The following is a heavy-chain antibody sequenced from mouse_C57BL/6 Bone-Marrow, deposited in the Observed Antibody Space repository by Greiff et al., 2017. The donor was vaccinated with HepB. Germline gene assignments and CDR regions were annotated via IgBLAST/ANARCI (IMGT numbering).Heavy chain of an antibody. Sequence: EVQLQQSGPELVKPGASVKISCKASGYTFTDYYMNWVKQSHGKSLEWIGDINPNNGGTSYNQKFKGKATLTVDKSSSTAYMELRSLTSEDSAVYYCARSDTTVVDDYWGQGTTLTVSS. CDR1: GYTFTDYY. D-gene: IGHD1-1*01. J-gene: IGHJ2*01. CDR2: INPNNGGT. V-gene: IGHV1-26*01. CDR3: ARSDTTVVDDY.